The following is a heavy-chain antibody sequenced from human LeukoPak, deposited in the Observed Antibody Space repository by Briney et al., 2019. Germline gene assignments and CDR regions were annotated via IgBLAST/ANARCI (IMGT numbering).Heavy chain of an antibody. D-gene: IGHD2-2*01. Sequence: GGSRRLSCAASGFIFSNYAMIWVRQAPGKGLEWVSTIGGRGGSTYYADSVKGRFTISRDNSKNTLYLQMNSLRAEDTAVYYCAKKRDRYCSSTSCYPAFDYWGQGTLVTVSS. CDR3: AKKRDRYCSSTSCYPAFDY. J-gene: IGHJ4*02. CDR1: GFIFSNYA. CDR2: IGGRGGST. V-gene: IGHV3-23*01.